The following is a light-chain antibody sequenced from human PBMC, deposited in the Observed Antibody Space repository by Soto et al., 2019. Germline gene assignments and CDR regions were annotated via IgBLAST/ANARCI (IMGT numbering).Light chain of an antibody. V-gene: IGKV3D-15*01. J-gene: IGKJ5*01. CDR2: AAS. CDR3: QQYNNWPIT. Sequence: EIVLTQSPGTLSLSPGERATLSCRASQSVSSYLTWYQQKPGQAPSLLIYAASNRATGIPARFSGSGSGTEFTLTISSLQSEDFAVYYCQQYNNWPITFGQGTRLEIK. CDR1: QSVSSY.